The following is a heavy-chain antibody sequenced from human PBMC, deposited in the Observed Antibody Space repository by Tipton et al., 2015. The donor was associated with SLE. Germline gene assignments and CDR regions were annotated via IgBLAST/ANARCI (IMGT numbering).Heavy chain of an antibody. CDR3: ARSLVMMVYATNYMDYMDV. CDR2: IYYSGST. CDR1: GGSIRSGAYY. V-gene: IGHV4-31*02. D-gene: IGHD2-8*01. J-gene: IGHJ6*03. Sequence: LRLSCTVSGGSIRSGAYYWTWIRQHPGKGLEWIGYIYYSGSTNYNPSRKSRVTISTDTSKNQFSLKLTSVTAADTAMYYCARSLVMMVYATNYMDYMDVWGKGTTVTVSS.